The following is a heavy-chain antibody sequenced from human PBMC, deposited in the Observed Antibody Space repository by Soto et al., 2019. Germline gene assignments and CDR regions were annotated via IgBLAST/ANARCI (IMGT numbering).Heavy chain of an antibody. D-gene: IGHD1-26*01. CDR2: LEDGER. CDR3: ATRSRLSGRYYVWFDP. V-gene: IGHV1-24*01. J-gene: IGHJ5*02. CDR1: GYRLSELS. Sequence: ASVKVSCKVSGYRLSELSLHWVRQTPGKGLEWMGGLEDGERFYAQNFQGRVTMTEDTSTDTAYMELTSLRFEDTAMYFCATRSRLSGRYYVWFDPWGPGTLVTVSS.